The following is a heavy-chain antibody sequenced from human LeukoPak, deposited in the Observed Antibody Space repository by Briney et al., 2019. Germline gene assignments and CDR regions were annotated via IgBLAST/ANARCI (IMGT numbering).Heavy chain of an antibody. J-gene: IGHJ4*02. V-gene: IGHV3-15*01. Sequence: PGGSLRLSCAASGFTVSSNYMSWVRQAPGKGLEWVGRIKSKTDGGTTDYAAPVKGRFTISRDDSKNTLYLQMNSLKTEDTAVYYCTTEPLGYCTNGVCYDTIDYWGQGTLVTVSS. CDR3: TTEPLGYCTNGVCYDTIDY. D-gene: IGHD2-8*01. CDR2: IKSKTDGGTT. CDR1: GFTVSSNY.